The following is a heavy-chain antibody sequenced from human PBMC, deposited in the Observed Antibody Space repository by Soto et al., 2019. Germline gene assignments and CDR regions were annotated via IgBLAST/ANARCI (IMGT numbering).Heavy chain of an antibody. CDR3: ARDLSYAFDY. J-gene: IGHJ4*02. V-gene: IGHV3-48*02. D-gene: IGHD1-26*01. Sequence: EVQLVESGGGLVQPGGSLRLSCAASGFIFTSYSMNWVRQAPGKGLEWLSDIRIASTHIGYADSVRGRFTISSDIAKNSLYLQMNSLRDEDTAVYYCARDLSYAFDYWGQGTLVTVSS. CDR2: IRIASTHI. CDR1: GFIFTSYS.